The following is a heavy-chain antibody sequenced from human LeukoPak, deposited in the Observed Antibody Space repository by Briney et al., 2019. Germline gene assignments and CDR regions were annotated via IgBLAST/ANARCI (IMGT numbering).Heavy chain of an antibody. J-gene: IGHJ3*02. Sequence: GGSLRLSHAASGFTYSSYAMSWVRQAPGKGLEGVSAISGSGGSTFYAESVRGRYTISRDNSKNTLNLQMNSLRAEDTAVYYCAKGPYGDYTLDAFDIWGQGTMVTVSS. D-gene: IGHD4-17*01. CDR1: GFTYSSYA. CDR2: ISGSGGST. CDR3: AKGPYGDYTLDAFDI. V-gene: IGHV3-23*01.